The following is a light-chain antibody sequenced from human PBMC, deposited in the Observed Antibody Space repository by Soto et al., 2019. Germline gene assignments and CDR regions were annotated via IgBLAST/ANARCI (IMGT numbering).Light chain of an antibody. V-gene: IGLV2-14*01. CDR1: SSDVGNYNY. CDR2: EVS. J-gene: IGLJ1*01. Sequence: QSVLTQPASVSGSPGQSITISCTGTSSDVGNYNYVSWYQQQPGKAPKLMIYEVSNRSSGVSNRFSGTKSGNTASLTISGLQAEDEADYYCSSYTSSSTLYVFGTGTKGTVL. CDR3: SSYTSSSTLYV.